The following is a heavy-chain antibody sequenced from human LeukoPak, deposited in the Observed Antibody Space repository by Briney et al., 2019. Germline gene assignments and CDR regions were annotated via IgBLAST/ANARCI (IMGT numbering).Heavy chain of an antibody. J-gene: IGHJ4*02. CDR2: INHSGST. V-gene: IGHV4-34*01. Sequence: PSETLSLTCAVYGGSFSGYYWSWIRQPPGKGLEWIGEINHSGSTNYNMSLKSRVTISVDTSKNQFSLKLSAVTAADTAVYYCARPLGSRRAYFDYWGQGTLVTVSS. CDR1: GGSFSGYY. D-gene: IGHD6-13*01. CDR3: ARPLGSRRAYFDY.